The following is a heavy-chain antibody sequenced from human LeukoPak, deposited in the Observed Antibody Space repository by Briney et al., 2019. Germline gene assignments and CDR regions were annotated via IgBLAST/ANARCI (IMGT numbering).Heavy chain of an antibody. CDR2: ISSGGGGSA. CDR3: AKRRPVTAVREFDY. CDR1: GFTFSSYA. Sequence: PGGSLRLSCAASGFTFSSYAMSWVRQAPGKGLEWVSSISSGGGGSAYYADSVKGRFTISRDNSRNTLYLQMNSLRDEDTAVYYCAKRRPVTAVREFDYWGQGTLVTVSS. V-gene: IGHV3-23*01. D-gene: IGHD2-21*02. J-gene: IGHJ4*02.